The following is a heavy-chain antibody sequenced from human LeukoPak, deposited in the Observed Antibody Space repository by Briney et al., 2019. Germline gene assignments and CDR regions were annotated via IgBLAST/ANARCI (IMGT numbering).Heavy chain of an antibody. CDR2: IYYSGST. CDR1: GGSISSYF. Sequence: SETLSLTCTVSGGSISSYFWTWIRQPPGKGLEWIGYIYYSGSTNYNPSLKSRVTMSIHTSKNQFSLKLSSVTAADMAVYYCARDLCRDYGDCHFDYWGQGSLVTVSS. V-gene: IGHV4-59*01. CDR3: ARDLCRDYGDCHFDY. J-gene: IGHJ4*02. D-gene: IGHD4-17*01.